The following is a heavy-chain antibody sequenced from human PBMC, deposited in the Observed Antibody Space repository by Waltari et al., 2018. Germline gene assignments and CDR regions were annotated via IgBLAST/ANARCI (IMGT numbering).Heavy chain of an antibody. CDR3: TTIYCSGGSCYPARYYGMDV. CDR1: GFTLMNAS. CDR2: IKSKTDGGTT. Sequence: EVQLVETGRGLVKPGVSLRLACPASGFTLMNASMRSVRQAPGQALHRVGRIKSKTDGGTTDYAAPVKGRFTISSDDSKNTLYLQMNSLKTEDTAVYYCTTIYCSGGSCYPARYYGMDVWGQGTTVTVSS. V-gene: IGHV3-15*01. D-gene: IGHD2-15*01. J-gene: IGHJ6*02.